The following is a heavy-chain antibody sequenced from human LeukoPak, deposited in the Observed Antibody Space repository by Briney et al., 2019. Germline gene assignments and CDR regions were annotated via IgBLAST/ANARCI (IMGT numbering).Heavy chain of an antibody. D-gene: IGHD6-13*01. J-gene: IGHJ4*02. V-gene: IGHV1-69*13. CDR1: GGTFSSYA. Sequence: ASVKVSCKASGGTFSSYAISWVRQAPGQGLEWMGGIIPIFGTANYAQKFQGRVTITADESTRTAYMELSSLRSEDTAVYYCARDDSIAAAGLFWGQGTPVTVSS. CDR2: IIPIFGTA. CDR3: ARDDSIAAAGLF.